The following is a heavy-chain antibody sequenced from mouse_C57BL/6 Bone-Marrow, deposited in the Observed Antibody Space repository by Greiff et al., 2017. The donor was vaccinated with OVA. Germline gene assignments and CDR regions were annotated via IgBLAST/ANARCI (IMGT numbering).Heavy chain of an antibody. J-gene: IGHJ2*01. V-gene: IGHV1-5*01. CDR2: IYPGNSDT. Sequence: VQLQQSGTVLARPGASVKMSCKTSGYTFTSYWMHWVKQRPGQGLEWIGAIYPGNSDTSYNQKFKGKAKLTAVTSASTAYMELSSLTNEDSAVYYCTSFYGSPLLDYWGKGTTLTVSS. CDR1: GYTFTSYW. D-gene: IGHD1-1*01. CDR3: TSFYGSPLLDY.